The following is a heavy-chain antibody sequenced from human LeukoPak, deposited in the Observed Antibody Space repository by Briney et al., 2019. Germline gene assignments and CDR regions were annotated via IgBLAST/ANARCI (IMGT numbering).Heavy chain of an antibody. CDR2: ISGSSSTI. Sequence: GGSLRLSCTASGFTFGDYAMSWIRQAPGKGLEWCSYISGSSSTIYYADSVKGRFTISRDNGKNTLYLQMNSLRAEDTAVYYCARGSTYYDSSGQVPFDYWGQGTLVTVSS. V-gene: IGHV3-48*01. J-gene: IGHJ4*02. CDR1: GFTFGDYA. D-gene: IGHD3-22*01. CDR3: ARGSTYYDSSGQVPFDY.